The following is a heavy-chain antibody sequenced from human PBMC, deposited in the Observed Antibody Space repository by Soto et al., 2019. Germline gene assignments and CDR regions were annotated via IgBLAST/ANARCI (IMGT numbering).Heavy chain of an antibody. CDR3: ARDGGRGHMDV. CDR1: GGSISSGGYY. CDR2: IYYSGST. Sequence: QVQLQESGPGLVKPSQTLSLTCTVSGGSISSGGYYWSWIRQHPGKGLEWIGYIYYSGSTYYNPSPKGRVTISVDPSKNQFSLKLGSVTAADRAVYYCARDGGRGHMDVWGKGTTVTVSS. J-gene: IGHJ6*03. D-gene: IGHD3-16*01. V-gene: IGHV4-31*03.